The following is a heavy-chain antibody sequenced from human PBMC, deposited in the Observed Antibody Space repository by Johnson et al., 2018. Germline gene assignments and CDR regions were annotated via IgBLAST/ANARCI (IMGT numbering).Heavy chain of an antibody. V-gene: IGHV3-30-3*01. CDR1: GFTFSSYA. CDR2: ISYVGSNK. D-gene: IGHD2-15*01. Sequence: QERLVQSGGGVVQPRRSLRLCCAASGFTFSSYAMHWVRQAPGKGLEWVAVISYVGSNKYYADSVKVRFTISRDNSKNTLYLQMNSLRAEETAVYDCARDRGYCSGGSCYRYFQHWGQGTLVTVSS. J-gene: IGHJ1*01. CDR3: ARDRGYCSGGSCYRYFQH.